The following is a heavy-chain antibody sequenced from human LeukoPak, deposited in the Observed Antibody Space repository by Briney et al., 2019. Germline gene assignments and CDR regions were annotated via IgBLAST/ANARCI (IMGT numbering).Heavy chain of an antibody. D-gene: IGHD5-18*01. CDR2: ISSRSSTI. J-gene: IGHJ4*02. Sequence: GGSLRLSCAASGFTFSSYSMNWVRQAPGKGLEWVSSISSRSSTIYYADSVKGRFTISRDNAKNSLYLQMNSLRAEDTAVYYCARDRGYSYADYWGQGTLVTVSS. CDR3: ARDRGYSYADY. CDR1: GFTFSSYS. V-gene: IGHV3-48*01.